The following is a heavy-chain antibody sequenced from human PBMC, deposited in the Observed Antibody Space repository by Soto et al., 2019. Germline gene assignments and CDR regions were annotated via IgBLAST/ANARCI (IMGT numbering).Heavy chain of an antibody. CDR2: LNPYSGAT. Sequence: QVHLVQSGAEVKKTGASVKVPCKASGYPFSDNHIHWVRQAPGQGLEWMGWLNPYSGATNYAAKFQGRVTMTRDASISTSYMELNGLKSDDTAVYYCATARRGTVSLLADWGQGTLVTVSS. V-gene: IGHV1-2*02. D-gene: IGHD4-4*01. CDR1: GYPFSDNH. CDR3: ATARRGTVSLLAD. J-gene: IGHJ4*01.